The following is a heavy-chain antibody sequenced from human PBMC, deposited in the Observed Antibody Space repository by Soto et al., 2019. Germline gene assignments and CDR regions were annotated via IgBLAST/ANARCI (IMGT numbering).Heavy chain of an antibody. V-gene: IGHV3-33*01. CDR3: ARDRDPGQWLTTNYFDY. J-gene: IGHJ4*02. D-gene: IGHD6-19*01. CDR2: IWYHGSNK. CDR1: GFTFSSYG. Sequence: QVQLVESGGGVVQPGRSLRLSCAASGFTFSSYGMHWVRQAPGKGLEWVAVIWYHGSNKYYADSVKGRFTISRDNSKNTLSLQMNRLRAEDTAVYYCARDRDPGQWLTTNYFDYWGQGTLVTVSA.